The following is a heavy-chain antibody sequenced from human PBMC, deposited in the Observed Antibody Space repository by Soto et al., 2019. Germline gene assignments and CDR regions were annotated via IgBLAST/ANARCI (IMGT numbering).Heavy chain of an antibody. CDR1: GGTFSNYA. J-gene: IGHJ4*02. Sequence: QVRLVQSGAEVKKPGSSVKVSCKASGGTFSNYAISWVRQAPGQGLEWMGGIILPFGTPNYAQKFQGRVTXXAXXSMTTAYMELSGLRSEDTAVYYCARGPDSAGYFDYWGRGTLVTVSS. V-gene: IGHV1-69*12. D-gene: IGHD2-15*01. CDR3: ARGPDSAGYFDY. CDR2: IILPFGTP.